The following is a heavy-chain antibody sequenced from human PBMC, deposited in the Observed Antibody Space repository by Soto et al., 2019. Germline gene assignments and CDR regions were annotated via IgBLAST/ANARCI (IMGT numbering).Heavy chain of an antibody. CDR1: GGTLSIYA. J-gene: IGHJ1*01. V-gene: IGHV1-69*13. D-gene: IGHD3-22*01. Sequence: SVKVSCRASGGTLSIYAISWVRQAPGQGLEWMGGIIPIFGTANYAQKFQGRVTITADESTSTAYMELSSLRSEDTAVYYCARGSSGSYYRAEYFQHSGQGTLVTVSS. CDR2: IIPIFGTA. CDR3: ARGSSGSYYRAEYFQH.